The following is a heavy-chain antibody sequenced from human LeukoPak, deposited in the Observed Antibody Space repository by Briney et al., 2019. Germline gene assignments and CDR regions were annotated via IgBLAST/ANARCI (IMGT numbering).Heavy chain of an antibody. CDR1: GFTFSSYA. D-gene: IGHD6-13*01. J-gene: IGHJ4*02. CDR2: ISSNGGST. Sequence: GGSLRLSCSASGFTFSSYAMHWVRQAPGKGLEYVSAISSNGGSTYYADSVKGRFIISRDNSKNTLYLQMSSLRAEDTAVYYCVKEYIAAAAYYFDYWGQGTLVTVSS. CDR3: VKEYIAAAAYYFDY. V-gene: IGHV3-64D*06.